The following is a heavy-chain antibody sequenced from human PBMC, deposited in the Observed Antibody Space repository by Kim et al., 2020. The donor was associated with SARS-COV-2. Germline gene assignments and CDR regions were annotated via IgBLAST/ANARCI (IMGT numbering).Heavy chain of an antibody. V-gene: IGHV3-33*01. CDR1: GFTFSSYG. Sequence: GGSLRLSCAASGFTFSSYGMHWVRQAPGKGLEWVAVIWYDGSNKYYADSVKGRFTISRDNSKNTLYLQMNSLRAEDTAVYYCARGILTGYYKGGNFDYWGQGTLVTVSS. J-gene: IGHJ4*02. CDR2: IWYDGSNK. CDR3: ARGILTGYYKGGNFDY. D-gene: IGHD3-9*01.